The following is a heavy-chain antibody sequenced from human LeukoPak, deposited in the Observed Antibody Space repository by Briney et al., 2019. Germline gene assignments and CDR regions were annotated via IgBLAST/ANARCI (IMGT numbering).Heavy chain of an antibody. J-gene: IGHJ4*02. Sequence: SQTLSLTCTVSGGSISSGSNHWSWLRQPAGKGLEWIGRMYTSGSTNYNPSLKSRVTISLDTSKNQFSLKLSSVTAADTAVYYCARVAPHGGKSDWGQGTLVTVSS. CDR1: GGSISSGSNH. D-gene: IGHD2-15*01. V-gene: IGHV4-61*02. CDR3: ARVAPHGGKSD. CDR2: MYTSGST.